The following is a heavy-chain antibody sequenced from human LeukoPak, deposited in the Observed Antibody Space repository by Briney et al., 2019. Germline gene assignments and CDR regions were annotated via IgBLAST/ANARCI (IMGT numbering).Heavy chain of an antibody. CDR2: IYSCGST. CDR3: ARGIYDFWSGYPDDYGMDV. D-gene: IGHD3-3*01. V-gene: IGHV3-66*03. J-gene: IGHJ6*02. CDR1: GFTVSSNY. Sequence: PGGSLRLSCAASGFTVSSNYMSWVRQAPGKGLEWVSVIYSCGSTYYADSVKGRFTISRDNSKNTLYLQMNSLRAEDTAVYYCARGIYDFWSGYPDDYGMDVWGQGTTVTVSS.